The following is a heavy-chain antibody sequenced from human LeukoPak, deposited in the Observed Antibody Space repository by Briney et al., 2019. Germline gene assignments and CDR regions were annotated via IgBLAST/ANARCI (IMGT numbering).Heavy chain of an antibody. J-gene: IGHJ4*02. CDR2: IIPIFGTA. V-gene: IGHV1-69*13. CDR1: GGTFSSYA. CDR3: ATYDYGDYGESVYLDY. D-gene: IGHD4-17*01. Sequence: ASVKVSCTASGGTFSSYAISWVRQAPGQGLEWMGGIIPIFGTANYAQKFQGRVTITADESTSTAYMELSSLRSEDTAVYYCATYDYGDYGESVYLDYWGQGTLVTVSS.